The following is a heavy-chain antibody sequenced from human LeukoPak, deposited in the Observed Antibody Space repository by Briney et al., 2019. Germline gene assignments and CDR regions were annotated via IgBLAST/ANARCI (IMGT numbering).Heavy chain of an antibody. J-gene: IGHJ4*02. D-gene: IGHD3-10*01. Sequence: SETLSLTCAVYGGSFSGYYWSWIRQPPGKGLEWIGEINHSGSTNYNPSLKSRVTISVDTSKNQFSLKLGSVTAADTAVYYCARDSPVPRNYGSGSYSSYWGQGTLVTVSS. CDR2: INHSGST. CDR3: ARDSPVPRNYGSGSYSSY. V-gene: IGHV4-34*01. CDR1: GGSFSGYY.